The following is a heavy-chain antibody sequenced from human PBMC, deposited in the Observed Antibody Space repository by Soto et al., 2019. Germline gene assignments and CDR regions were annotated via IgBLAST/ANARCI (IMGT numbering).Heavy chain of an antibody. D-gene: IGHD2-2*01. V-gene: IGHV3-7*01. CDR3: ARPARECSSPGCAN. CDR1: GLTFSSYG. CDR2: INQDGSER. J-gene: IGHJ4*02. Sequence: EVQLVESGGGLVQPGGSLRLSCVVSGLTFSSYGMSWVRQAPGKGLEWVANINQDGSERYYVDSVKGRFTISRDNAKNSLYLQMTSLRAEDTAVYYCARPARECSSPGCANWGQGTLVTVSS.